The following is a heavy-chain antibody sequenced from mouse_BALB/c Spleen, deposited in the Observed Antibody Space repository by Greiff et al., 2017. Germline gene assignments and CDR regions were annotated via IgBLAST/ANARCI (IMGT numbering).Heavy chain of an antibody. CDR3: ARGVGPFDC. Sequence: QVQLQQSGAELMKPGASVKISCKATGYTFSSYWIEWVKQRPGHGLEWIGEILPGSGSTNYNGKFKGKATLTADKSSSTAYMQLSSLTSEDSAVYFCARGVGPFDCWGQGTTLTVSS. V-gene: IGHV1-9*01. CDR1: GYTFSSYW. CDR2: ILPGSGST. J-gene: IGHJ2*01. D-gene: IGHD4-1*01.